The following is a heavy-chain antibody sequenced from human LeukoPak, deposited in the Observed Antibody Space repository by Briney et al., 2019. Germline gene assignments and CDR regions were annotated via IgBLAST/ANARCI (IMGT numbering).Heavy chain of an antibody. Sequence: GGSLRLSCAASGFTFDDYGMSWVRQAPGKGLEWVSGIYWSGGSTGYADYVKGRYTIPRDNAKNSLYLQMNSLRAEDTALYYCARRRRSSSWYRNNYYYYYMDVWGKGTTVTVSS. CDR3: ARRRRSSSWYRNNYYYYYMDV. V-gene: IGHV3-20*04. J-gene: IGHJ6*03. CDR1: GFTFDDYG. D-gene: IGHD6-13*01. CDR2: IYWSGGST.